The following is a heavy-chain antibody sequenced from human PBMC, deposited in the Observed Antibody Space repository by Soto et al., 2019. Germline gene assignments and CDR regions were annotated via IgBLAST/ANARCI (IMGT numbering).Heavy chain of an antibody. J-gene: IGHJ4*02. Sequence: EVQLVESGGGLVKPGGSLQLSCEASGFTFTNAWMSWVRQAPGKGLEWVGRIKSRTDGGTTDYAAPVKGRFTISRDDSKNTLYLQMNSLKTEDTGVYFCATDQAYLVVAVVATVHSFWGQGTLVTVSS. D-gene: IGHD2-15*01. V-gene: IGHV3-15*01. CDR3: ATDQAYLVVAVVATVHSF. CDR2: IKSRTDGGTT. CDR1: GFTFTNAW.